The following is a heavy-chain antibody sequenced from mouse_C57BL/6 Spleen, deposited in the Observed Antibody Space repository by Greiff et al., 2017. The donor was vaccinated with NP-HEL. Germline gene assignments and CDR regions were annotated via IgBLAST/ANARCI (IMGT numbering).Heavy chain of an antibody. J-gene: IGHJ2*01. Sequence: EVQLQQSGPGLVKPSPSLSLTCSVTGYSITSGYYWNWIRQFPGNKLEWMGYISYDGSNNYNPSLKNRISITRDTSKNQFFLKLNSVTTEDTATYYCARDGYPFDYWGQGTTLTVSS. D-gene: IGHD2-2*01. V-gene: IGHV3-6*01. CDR2: ISYDGSN. CDR1: GYSITSGYY. CDR3: ARDGYPFDY.